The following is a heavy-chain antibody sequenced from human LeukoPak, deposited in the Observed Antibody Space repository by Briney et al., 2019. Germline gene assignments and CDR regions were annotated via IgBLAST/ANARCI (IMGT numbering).Heavy chain of an antibody. CDR1: GFTFSRHW. J-gene: IGHJ4*02. V-gene: IGHV3-74*01. CDR3: ATKQWLAPPPDS. Sequence: GGSLRLSCAASGFTFSRHWVLRVRQAPGKGLESVSRINTDGTVTTYADSVKGRFTVSRDNADNTMFLQMNSVRDEDTAVYYCATKQWLAPPPDSWGQGTPVTVSS. D-gene: IGHD6-19*01. CDR2: INTDGTVT.